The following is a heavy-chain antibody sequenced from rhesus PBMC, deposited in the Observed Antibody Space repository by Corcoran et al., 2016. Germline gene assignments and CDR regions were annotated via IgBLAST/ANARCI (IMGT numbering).Heavy chain of an antibody. D-gene: IGHD5-36*01. Sequence: VQLQESGQGLVKPSETLSLTCAVSGYSISRGYYWGWIRQPPGQGLAYIGYFSGTSGNTYNTPALKSRVTIAKDTSTNQFSLKLGSMPAADTAVYYCARGYSYGYGYYFDYWGQGVLVTVSS. V-gene: IGHV4-99*01. CDR2: FSGTSGNT. CDR3: ARGYSYGYGYYFDY. CDR1: GYSISRGYY. J-gene: IGHJ4*01.